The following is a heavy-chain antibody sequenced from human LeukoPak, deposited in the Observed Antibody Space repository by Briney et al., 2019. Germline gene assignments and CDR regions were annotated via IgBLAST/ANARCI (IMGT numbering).Heavy chain of an antibody. CDR2: INHSGST. CDR1: GYSISSGYY. V-gene: IGHV4-38-2*02. CDR3: ARFVYSYGYIDY. D-gene: IGHD5-18*01. J-gene: IGHJ4*02. Sequence: SETLSLTCTVSGYSISSGYYWGWIRQPPGKGLEWIGEINHSGSTNYNPSLKSRVTISVDTSKNQFSLKLSSVTAADTAVYYCARFVYSYGYIDYWGQGTLVTVSS.